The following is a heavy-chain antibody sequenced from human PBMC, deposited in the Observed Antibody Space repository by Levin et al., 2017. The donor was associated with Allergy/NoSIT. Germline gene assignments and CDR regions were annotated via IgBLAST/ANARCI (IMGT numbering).Heavy chain of an antibody. J-gene: IGHJ3*02. D-gene: IGHD3-16*02. V-gene: IGHV3-7*01. Sequence: GGSLRLSCAASGVIFSSYWMTWVRQAPGKGLEWVANINLDGSEKYYVDSVKGRFTISRDNAKNSLYLQMNSLRAEDTAVYYCARDRLSHAFDIWGQGTMVTVSS. CDR2: INLDGSEK. CDR1: GVIFSSYW. CDR3: ARDRLSHAFDI.